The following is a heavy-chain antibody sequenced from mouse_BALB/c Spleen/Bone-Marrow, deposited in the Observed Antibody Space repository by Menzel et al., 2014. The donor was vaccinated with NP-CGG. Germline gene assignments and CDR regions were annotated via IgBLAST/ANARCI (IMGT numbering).Heavy chain of an antibody. CDR1: GYTFSSYW. V-gene: IGHV1-9*01. CDR2: ILPGSGST. CDR3: ARGELRFDNEEVSVIAY. Sequence: VQLQQSGAELMKPGASEKISCKATGYTFSSYWIEWVKQRPGHGLEWIGEILPGSGSTNYSEKFKGKATFTADTSSNTDCMQHSSLTSEDSAVGYCARGELRFDNEEVSVIAYGGRGTLVTGSA. D-gene: IGHD1-1*01. J-gene: IGHJ3*01.